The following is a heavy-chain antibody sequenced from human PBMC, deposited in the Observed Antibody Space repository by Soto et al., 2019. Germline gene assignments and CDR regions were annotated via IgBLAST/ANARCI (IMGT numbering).Heavy chain of an antibody. CDR1: GGSFHGYY. J-gene: IGHJ3*02. V-gene: IGHV4-34*01. CDR2: INHVGIT. Sequence: PSETLSLTCAVYGGSFHGYYWTWIRQSPGKGLEWLGDINHVGITNYNPSLKSRVSIPVDTSKSQFSLTLSSVTAADTAVYYCARTAGTFDNFWSGYGYDIWGPGTKVTVSS. CDR3: ARTAGTFDNFWSGYGYDI. D-gene: IGHD3-3*01.